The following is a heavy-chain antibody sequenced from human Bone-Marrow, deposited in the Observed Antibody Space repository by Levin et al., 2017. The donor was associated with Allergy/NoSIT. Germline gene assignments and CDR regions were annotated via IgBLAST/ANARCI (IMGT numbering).Heavy chain of an antibody. CDR3: ARLYSPNWFDP. Sequence: SETLSLTCTVSGGSVSSANYYWSWIRQPPAKGLEWIGYIYYSGTTKYNPSLNSRVTISVDTSKNQFSLMLSSMTAADTAVYYCARLYSPNWFDPWGQGTLVTVSS. D-gene: IGHD5-12*01. CDR1: GGSVSSANYY. V-gene: IGHV4-61*01. CDR2: IYYSGTT. J-gene: IGHJ5*02.